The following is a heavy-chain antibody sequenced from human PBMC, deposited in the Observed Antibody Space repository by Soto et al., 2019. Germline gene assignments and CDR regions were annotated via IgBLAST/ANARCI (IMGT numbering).Heavy chain of an antibody. CDR2: ISGSGSGT. J-gene: IGHJ4*02. V-gene: IGHV3-23*01. Sequence: PGGSLRLSCAASGFTFSRYAMSWVRQAPGKGLQWVSAISGSGSGTYYADSVKGRFTISRDNSENTLFLQMNSLRAEDTAVYYCAKEVTVAGTSYSDYWGQGTLVTVSS. CDR1: GFTFSRYA. CDR3: AKEVTVAGTSYSDY. D-gene: IGHD6-19*01.